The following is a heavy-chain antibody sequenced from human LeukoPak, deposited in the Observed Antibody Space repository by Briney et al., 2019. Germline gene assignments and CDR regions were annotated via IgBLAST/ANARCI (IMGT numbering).Heavy chain of an antibody. V-gene: IGHV4-4*07. CDR2: IYTSGST. CDR1: GGSISSYY. CDR3: ARDPSYDFWSDTPGAFDI. D-gene: IGHD3-3*01. J-gene: IGHJ3*02. Sequence: PSETLSLTCTVSGGSISSYYWSWIRQPAGKGLEWIGRIYTSGSTNYNPSLKSRVTMSVDTSKNQFSLKLSSVTAADTAVYYCARDPSYDFWSDTPGAFDIWGQGTMVTVSS.